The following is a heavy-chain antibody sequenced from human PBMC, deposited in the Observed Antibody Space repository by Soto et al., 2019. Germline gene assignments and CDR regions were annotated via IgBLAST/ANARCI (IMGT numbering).Heavy chain of an antibody. D-gene: IGHD1-26*01. CDR3: ARVKIVGAKYYYYGMDV. J-gene: IGHJ6*02. Sequence: PVGSLRLSCAASGFTFSSYGMHWVRQAPGKGLEWVAVIWYDGSNKYYADSVKGRFTISRDNSKNTLYLQMNSLRAEDTAVYYCARVKIVGAKYYYYGMDVWGQGTTVTVSS. CDR1: GFTFSSYG. V-gene: IGHV3-33*01. CDR2: IWYDGSNK.